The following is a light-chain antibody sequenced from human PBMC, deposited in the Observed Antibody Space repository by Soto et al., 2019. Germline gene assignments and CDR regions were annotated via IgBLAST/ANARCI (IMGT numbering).Light chain of an antibody. Sequence: SYELTQPPSVSVSPGQTATISCSGDALPKHYTYWYQRRPGQAPVLLIYQDNERPSGVSERFSGSTSGTTVTLTISGVQAEDEADYFCQSLDYSDSFSVAFGGGTKLTVL. CDR3: QSLDYSDSFSVA. CDR1: ALPKHY. V-gene: IGLV3-25*02. CDR2: QDN. J-gene: IGLJ2*01.